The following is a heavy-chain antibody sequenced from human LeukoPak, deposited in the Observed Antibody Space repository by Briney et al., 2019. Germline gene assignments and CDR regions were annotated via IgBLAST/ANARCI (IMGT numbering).Heavy chain of an antibody. CDR2: INSDGSST. V-gene: IGHV3-74*01. CDR3: AGLPVLATTPDY. CDR1: GFIFSNYW. Sequence: PGGSLRLSCAASGFIFSNYWMYWVRQAPGKGLVWVSRINSDGSSTRYADSVKGRFTISRDNAENTLYLQMNSLRAEDTAVYFCAGLPVLATTPDYWGQGTLVTVSS. D-gene: IGHD5-12*01. J-gene: IGHJ4*02.